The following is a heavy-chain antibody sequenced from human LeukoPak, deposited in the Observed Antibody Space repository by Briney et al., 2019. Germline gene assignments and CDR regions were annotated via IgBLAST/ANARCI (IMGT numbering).Heavy chain of an antibody. CDR2: IYTSGST. CDR1: GGSISSGSYY. Sequence: SQTLSLTCTVSGGSISSGSYYWGWIRQPAGKGLEWIGRIYTSGSTNYNPSLKSRVTISVDTSKNQFSLKLSSVTAADTAVYYCARHSFVGAAWISENHFDYWGQGTLVTVSS. D-gene: IGHD2-15*01. V-gene: IGHV4-61*02. J-gene: IGHJ4*02. CDR3: ARHSFVGAAWISENHFDY.